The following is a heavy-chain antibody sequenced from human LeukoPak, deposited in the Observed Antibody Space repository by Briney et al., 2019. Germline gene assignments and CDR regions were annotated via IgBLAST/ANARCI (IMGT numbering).Heavy chain of an antibody. CDR3: ARDGGYGGNWGDY. D-gene: IGHD4-23*01. Sequence: PGGSLRLSCAAPGFTFSSYGMHWVRQAPGKGLEWVAVIWYDGSNKYYADSVKGRFTISRDNSKNTLYLQMNSLRAEDTAVYYCARDGGYGGNWGDYWGQGTLVTVSS. CDR2: IWYDGSNK. V-gene: IGHV3-33*01. J-gene: IGHJ4*02. CDR1: GFTFSSYG.